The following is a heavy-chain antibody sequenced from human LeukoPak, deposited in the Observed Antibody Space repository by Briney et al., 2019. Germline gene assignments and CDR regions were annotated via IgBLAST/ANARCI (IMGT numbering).Heavy chain of an antibody. J-gene: IGHJ4*02. CDR3: AKVKDYGDYFEFDY. V-gene: IGHV3-23*01. D-gene: IGHD4-17*01. Sequence: GGSLRLSCAASGFTFSSYAMSWVRQAPGKGLDWVTAISGSGGSTYYADSVKGRFTISRDNSKNTLYLQMNSLRAEDTAVYYCAKVKDYGDYFEFDYWGQGTLVTVSS. CDR2: ISGSGGST. CDR1: GFTFSSYA.